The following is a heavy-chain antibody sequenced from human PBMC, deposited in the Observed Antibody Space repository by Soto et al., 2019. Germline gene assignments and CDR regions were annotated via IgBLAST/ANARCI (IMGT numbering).Heavy chain of an antibody. J-gene: IGHJ5*02. D-gene: IGHD2-21*01. CDR1: GLTFRSYW. CDR3: VRDMQLWRLAP. Sequence: EVQLVESGGGLVQPGESLRLSCAASGLTFRSYWMHWVRQAPGKGLVWVSRINTDGSVAMYVDSVKGRFTISRDNAKNPLYLHMNCLRAEDTAVYYCVRDMQLWRLAPWGQEPLVTVPS. CDR2: INTDGSVA. V-gene: IGHV3-74*03.